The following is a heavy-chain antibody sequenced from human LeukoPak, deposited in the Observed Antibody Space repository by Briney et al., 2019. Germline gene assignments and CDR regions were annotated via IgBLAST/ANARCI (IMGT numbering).Heavy chain of an antibody. CDR2: MNPNSGNT. D-gene: IGHD2-2*02. J-gene: IGHJ6*02. CDR1: GYTFTSYD. V-gene: IGHV1-8*01. CDR3: ARVGYCSSTSCYTALPGDYYYYYGMDV. Sequence: ASVKVSCKASGYTFTSYDINWVRQATGQGLEWIGWMNPNSGNTGYAQKFQGRVTMTRNTSISTAYMELSSLRSEDTAVYYCARVGYCSSTSCYTALPGDYYYYYGMDVWGQGTTVTVSS.